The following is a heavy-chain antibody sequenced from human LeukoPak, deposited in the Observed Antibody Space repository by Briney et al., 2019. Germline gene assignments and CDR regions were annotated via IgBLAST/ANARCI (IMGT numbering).Heavy chain of an antibody. D-gene: IGHD1/OR15-1a*01. J-gene: IGHJ4*02. CDR1: GFTFNTYS. CDR3: ARAGNIRFDY. V-gene: IGHV3-21*04. CDR2: IDSSSGYM. Sequence: GGSLRLSCAASGFTFNTYSMNWARQAPGKGLEWVSSIDSSSGYMFYADSVKGRFIISRDNAKNSLYLQMNSLRAEDTAVYYCARAGNIRFDYWGQGTLVTVSS.